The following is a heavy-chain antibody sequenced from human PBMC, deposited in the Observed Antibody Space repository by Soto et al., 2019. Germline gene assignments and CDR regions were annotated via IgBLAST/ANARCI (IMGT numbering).Heavy chain of an antibody. CDR2: IYDSGST. D-gene: IGHD3-16*02. CDR3: ARAPDYIWGSYRLGWFDP. J-gene: IGHJ5*02. Sequence: SETLSLTCTVSGGSISSYYWSWIRQSPGKGLEWIGYIYDSGSTNYNPSLKSRVTISVDTSKNQFSLKLNSVTAADTAVYYCARAPDYIWGSYRLGWFDPWGQGTLVTVSS. CDR1: GGSISSYY. V-gene: IGHV4-59*01.